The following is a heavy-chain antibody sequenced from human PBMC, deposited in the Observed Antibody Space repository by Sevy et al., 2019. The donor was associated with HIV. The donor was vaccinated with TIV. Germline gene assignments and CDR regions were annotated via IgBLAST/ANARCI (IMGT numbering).Heavy chain of an antibody. CDR2: IKSDGSST. Sequence: GGSLRLSCAASGFTFSSYWMHWVRQAPGKGLVWVSRIKSDGSSTSYADSVKGRFTISRDNAKNTLYLQMNSLRAEDTAVYYCARDHPDEYNWNDGWFDPWGQGTLVTVSS. CDR3: ARDHPDEYNWNDGWFDP. D-gene: IGHD1-20*01. J-gene: IGHJ5*02. V-gene: IGHV3-74*01. CDR1: GFTFSSYW.